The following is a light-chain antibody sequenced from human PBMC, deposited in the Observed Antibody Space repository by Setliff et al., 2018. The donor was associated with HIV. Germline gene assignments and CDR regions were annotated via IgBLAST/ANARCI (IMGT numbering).Light chain of an antibody. CDR2: EDN. Sequence: NFMLTQPHSVSESPGKTVTISCTRSSGSIASNYVQWYQQRPGSSPTTVIYEDNQRPSGVPDRFSGSIDSSSNSASLPISGLKTEDEADYYCQSYDSSNHVIFGGGT. CDR1: SGSIASNY. V-gene: IGLV6-57*01. CDR3: QSYDSSNHVI. J-gene: IGLJ2*01.